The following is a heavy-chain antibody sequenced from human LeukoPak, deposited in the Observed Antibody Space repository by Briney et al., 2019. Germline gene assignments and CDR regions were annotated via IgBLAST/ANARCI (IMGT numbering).Heavy chain of an antibody. CDR1: GYTFTSYA. J-gene: IGHJ4*02. CDR2: INTNTGNP. CDR3: ARGPPGRFLGDRFDY. D-gene: IGHD3-3*01. V-gene: IGHV7-4-1*02. Sequence: ASVKVSCKASGYTFTSYAMNWVRQAPGQGLEWMGWINTNTGNPTYAQGFTGRFVFSLDTSVSTAYLQISSLKAEDTAVYYYARGPPGRFLGDRFDYWGQGTLVTVSS.